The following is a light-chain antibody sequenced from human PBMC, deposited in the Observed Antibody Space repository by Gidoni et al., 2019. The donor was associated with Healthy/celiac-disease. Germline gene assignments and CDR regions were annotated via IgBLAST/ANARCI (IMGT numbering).Light chain of an antibody. V-gene: IGKV3-20*01. CDR2: GAT. Sequence: EIVFTQSPGTLSLSPGERATLSCRASQSVSSSYLAWYQKKPGQAPRLLIYGATSRPTSIPDRCSGRGSGTDLTLTSSRLEAEDFAVYYWQQYGSSPLTFGGGTKVEIK. CDR3: QQYGSSPLT. J-gene: IGKJ4*01. CDR1: QSVSSSY.